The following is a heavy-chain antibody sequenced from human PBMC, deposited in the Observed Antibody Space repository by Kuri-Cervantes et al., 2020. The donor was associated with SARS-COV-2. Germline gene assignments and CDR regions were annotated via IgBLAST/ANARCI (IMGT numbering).Heavy chain of an antibody. CDR2: IYWNDDK. V-gene: IGHV2-5*01. D-gene: IGHD3-10*01. CDR1: GGSISSSSYY. J-gene: IGHJ4*02. CDR3: AHSPPPPRKIITMVRGVINYFDY. Sequence: SLKISCTVSGGSISSSSYYWSWIRQPPGKALEWLALIYWNDDKRYSPSLKSRLTITKDTSRNQVVLTMTNMDPVDTATYYCAHSPPPPRKIITMVRGVINYFDYWGQGTLVTVS.